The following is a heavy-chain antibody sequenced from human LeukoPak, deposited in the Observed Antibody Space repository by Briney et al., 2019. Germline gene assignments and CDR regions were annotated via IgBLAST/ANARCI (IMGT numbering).Heavy chain of an antibody. J-gene: IGHJ1*01. Sequence: SETLSLTCTVSGGSISSSSYYWGWIRQPPGKGLEWIGSIYYSGSTYYNPSLKSRVTISVDTSKNQFSLKLSSVTAADTAVYYCARAYCGGDCYQMFYFQHWGQGTLVTVSS. CDR2: IYYSGST. D-gene: IGHD2-21*02. CDR1: GGSISSSSYY. V-gene: IGHV4-39*01. CDR3: ARAYCGGDCYQMFYFQH.